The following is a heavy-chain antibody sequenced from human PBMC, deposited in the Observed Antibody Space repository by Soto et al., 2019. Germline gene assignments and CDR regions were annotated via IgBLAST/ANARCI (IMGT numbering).Heavy chain of an antibody. D-gene: IGHD5-12*01. CDR3: ASGYAFFDY. V-gene: IGHV3-7*03. CDR2: IKQDGSEK. CDR1: GFTFSSYW. Sequence: LRLSCAASGFTFSSYWMSWVRQAPGKGLEWVANIKQDGSEKYYVDSVKGRFTISRDNAKNSLYLQMNSQRAEDTAVYYCASGYAFFDYWGQGTLVTVSS. J-gene: IGHJ4*02.